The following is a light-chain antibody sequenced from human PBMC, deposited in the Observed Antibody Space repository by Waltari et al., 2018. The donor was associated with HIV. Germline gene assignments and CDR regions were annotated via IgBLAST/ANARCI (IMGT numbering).Light chain of an antibody. V-gene: IGLV2-11*01. CDR1: SSNIGLYNS. Sequence: HSALTQPRSVTRSPGQPVTISCTGTSSNIGLYNSVHWYQQHPGKVPKLLIYDLNDRPSGVHDRFSGSKSGTTASLTISGLQAEDEAFYYCCSYAGSYTLIFGGGTKLTVL. CDR2: DLN. J-gene: IGLJ2*01. CDR3: CSYAGSYTLI.